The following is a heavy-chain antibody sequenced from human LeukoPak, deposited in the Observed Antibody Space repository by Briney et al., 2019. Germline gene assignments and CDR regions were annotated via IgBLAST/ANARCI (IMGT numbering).Heavy chain of an antibody. J-gene: IGHJ5*02. D-gene: IGHD1-26*01. V-gene: IGHV5-51*01. Sequence: GESLKISFKGSGYSFTSYWIGWVRQMPGKGLEWMGIIYAGDSDSSYSPSFQGQVTISADKSISTAYLQWSSLKASDTAMYYCARRLLVGATSWFDPWGQGTLVTVSS. CDR2: IYAGDSDS. CDR3: ARRLLVGATSWFDP. CDR1: GYSFTSYW.